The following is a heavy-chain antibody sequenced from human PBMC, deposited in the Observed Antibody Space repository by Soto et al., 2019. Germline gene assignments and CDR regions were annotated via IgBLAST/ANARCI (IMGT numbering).Heavy chain of an antibody. Sequence: PGGSLRLSCAASGFTVSIYIMNGVRQAPGKGLEWVSYISSSSSTIYYADSVKGRFTISRDNAKNSLYLQMNSLRDEATAVYYCARGRNWFDSWGQGTLVTVSS. CDR3: ARGRNWFDS. CDR2: ISSSSSTI. J-gene: IGHJ5*01. CDR1: GFTVSIYI. V-gene: IGHV3-48*02.